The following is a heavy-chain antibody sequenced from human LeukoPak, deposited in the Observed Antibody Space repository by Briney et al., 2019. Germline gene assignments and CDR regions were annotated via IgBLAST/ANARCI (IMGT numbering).Heavy chain of an antibody. Sequence: ASVKVSCKASGYTFTGYYMHWVRQAPGQGLEWMGRINPNSGGTNYAQKFQGRVTMTGDTSISTAYMELSRLRSDDTAVYYCARDHRVKYSSGLPGGYWGQGTLVTVSS. D-gene: IGHD6-19*01. CDR3: ARDHRVKYSSGLPGGY. V-gene: IGHV1-2*06. J-gene: IGHJ4*02. CDR1: GYTFTGYY. CDR2: INPNSGGT.